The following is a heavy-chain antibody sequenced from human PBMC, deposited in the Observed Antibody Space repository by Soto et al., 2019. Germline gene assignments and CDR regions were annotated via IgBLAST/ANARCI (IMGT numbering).Heavy chain of an antibody. CDR3: ARVEDYYGSGSKELPPYYYYYGMDV. V-gene: IGHV1-69*05. Sequence: ASVKVSCKASGGTFSSYAISWVRQAPGQGLEWMGGIIPIFGTANYAQKFQGRVTITTDESTSTAYMELSSLRSEDTAVYYCARVEDYYGSGSKELPPYYYYYGMDVWGQGTTVTVSS. CDR1: GGTFSSYA. D-gene: IGHD3-10*01. J-gene: IGHJ6*02. CDR2: IIPIFGTA.